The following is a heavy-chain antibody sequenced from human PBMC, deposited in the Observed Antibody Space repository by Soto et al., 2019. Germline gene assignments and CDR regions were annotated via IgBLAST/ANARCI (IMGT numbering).Heavy chain of an antibody. J-gene: IGHJ6*03. V-gene: IGHV4-31*03. Sequence: QVQLQESGPGLVKPSQTLSLTCTVSGGSISSGGYYWSWIRQHRGKGLEWIGYIYYSGSTYYNPSLKSRVTISVDTSKNQFSLKLSSVTAADTAVYYCARVYGDLLQALGYMDVWGKGTTVTVSS. CDR2: IYYSGST. D-gene: IGHD4-17*01. CDR3: ARVYGDLLQALGYMDV. CDR1: GGSISSGGYY.